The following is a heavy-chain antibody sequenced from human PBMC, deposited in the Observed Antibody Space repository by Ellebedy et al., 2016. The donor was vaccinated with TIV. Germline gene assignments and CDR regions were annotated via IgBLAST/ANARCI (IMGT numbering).Heavy chain of an antibody. CDR2: INQDGSDK. J-gene: IGHJ3*02. D-gene: IGHD4-17*01. CDR1: GFTFSSYW. V-gene: IGHV3-7*01. CDR3: ATDGSYGDYRSPTHAFVM. Sequence: GESLKISCTASGFTFSSYWMSWVRQAPGKWLEWVANINQDGSDKYYVDSVKGRFTIARDNAKNSLYLQMSSLRVEDTAVYYCATDGSYGDYRSPTHAFVMWGQGTMVAVSS.